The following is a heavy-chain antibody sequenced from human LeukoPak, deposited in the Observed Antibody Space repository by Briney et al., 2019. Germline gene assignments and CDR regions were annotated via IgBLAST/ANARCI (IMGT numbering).Heavy chain of an antibody. J-gene: IGHJ5*02. Sequence: SSETLSLTCTVSGGSISSGGYYWSWIRQHPGKGLEWIGYIYYSGSTYYNPSLKSRVTISVDTSKNQFSQKLSSVTAADTAVYYCARDEGYRSGGSCYPYNWFDPWGQGTLVTVSS. V-gene: IGHV4-31*03. CDR2: IYYSGST. CDR1: GGSISSGGYY. D-gene: IGHD2-15*01. CDR3: ARDEGYRSGGSCYPYNWFDP.